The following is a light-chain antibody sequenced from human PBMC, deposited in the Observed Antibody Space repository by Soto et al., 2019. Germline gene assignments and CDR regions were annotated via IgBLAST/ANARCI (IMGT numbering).Light chain of an antibody. Sequence: QSAPTQPPSASGSPGQSVSISCTGTSGDVGGYNYVSWYQQHPGKAPKLMIFEVSERPSGVPDRFSASKSGNTASLTVSGLQAEDEADYYCSSYAGSNNYVFGTGTKVTVL. V-gene: IGLV2-8*01. CDR3: SSYAGSNNYV. CDR1: SGDVGGYNY. CDR2: EVS. J-gene: IGLJ1*01.